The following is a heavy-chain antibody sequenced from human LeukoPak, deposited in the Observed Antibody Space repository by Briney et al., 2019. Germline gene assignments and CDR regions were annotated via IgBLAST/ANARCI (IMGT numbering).Heavy chain of an antibody. D-gene: IGHD5-18*01. Sequence: ASVKVSCKASGYTFTSYGISWVRQAPGQGLEWMGWINTNTGNPTYAQGFTGRFVFSLDTSVSTAYLQISSLKAEDTAVYYCARDASIQLLLPYYFDYWGQGTLVTVSS. J-gene: IGHJ4*02. CDR1: GYTFTSYG. CDR3: ARDASIQLLLPYYFDY. V-gene: IGHV7-4-1*02. CDR2: INTNTGNP.